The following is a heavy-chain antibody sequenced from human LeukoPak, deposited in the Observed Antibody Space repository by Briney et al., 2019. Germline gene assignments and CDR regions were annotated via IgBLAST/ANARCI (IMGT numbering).Heavy chain of an antibody. CDR3: ARTLEYSSSWYGGYFDY. CDR2: ISYDGSNK. J-gene: IGHJ4*02. V-gene: IGHV3-30-3*01. CDR1: GFTFSSYA. D-gene: IGHD6-13*01. Sequence: GGSLRLSCAASGFTFSSYAMHWVRQAPGKGLEWVAVISYDGSNKYYADSVKGRFTISRDNSKNTLYLQMNSLRAEDTAVYYCARTLEYSSSWYGGYFDYWGQGTLVTVSS.